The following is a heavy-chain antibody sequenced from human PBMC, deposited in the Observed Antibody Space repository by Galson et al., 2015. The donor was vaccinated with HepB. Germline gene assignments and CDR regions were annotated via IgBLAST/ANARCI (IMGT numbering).Heavy chain of an antibody. Sequence: SLRLSCAASGFTFSSCAMHWVRQAPGKGLEWVAVISYDGSNKYYADSVKGRFTISRDNSKNTLYLQMNSLRAEDTAVYYCARDNSQSGEERPDAFDIWGQGTMVTVSS. D-gene: IGHD2/OR15-2a*01. V-gene: IGHV3-30-3*01. CDR2: ISYDGSNK. J-gene: IGHJ3*02. CDR1: GFTFSSCA. CDR3: ARDNSQSGEERPDAFDI.